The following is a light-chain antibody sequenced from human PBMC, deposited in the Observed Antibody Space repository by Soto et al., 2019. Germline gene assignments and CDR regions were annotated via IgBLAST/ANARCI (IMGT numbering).Light chain of an antibody. V-gene: IGLV2-14*01. Sequence: QSVLTQPASVSGSPGQSITISCTGTSSDVGSYNYVSWYQQHPGKAPKLMIYEVSNRPSGVSNRFSGSKSGNTASLTISGLHAEDEADYYCSSYTTSSTLVFGTGTKVTVL. CDR2: EVS. CDR3: SSYTTSSTLV. CDR1: SSDVGSYNY. J-gene: IGLJ1*01.